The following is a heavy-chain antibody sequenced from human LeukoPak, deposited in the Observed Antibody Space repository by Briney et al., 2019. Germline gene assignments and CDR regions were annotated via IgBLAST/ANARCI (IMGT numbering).Heavy chain of an antibody. J-gene: IGHJ5*02. Sequence: GGSLRLSCAASGFTFSSYAMHWVRQAPGKGLEWVAVISYDGSNKYYADSVKGRFTISRDNSKNTLYLQMNSLRAEDMAVYYCAREQWLDPSNWFDPWGQGTLVTVSS. CDR2: ISYDGSNK. D-gene: IGHD6-19*01. CDR3: AREQWLDPSNWFDP. V-gene: IGHV3-30*04. CDR1: GFTFSSYA.